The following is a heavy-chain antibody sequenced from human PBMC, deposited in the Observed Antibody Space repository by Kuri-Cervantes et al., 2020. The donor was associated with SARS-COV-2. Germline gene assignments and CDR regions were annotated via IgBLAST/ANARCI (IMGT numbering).Heavy chain of an antibody. Sequence: GESLKISCAASGFSSSRYTMNWVRQAPGKALEWVSSISGSGSYIYYADSVRGRFTISKESGENSLYLHMNSLRGDDTAVYYCARVAGEGPIYYYYMDVWGKGTTVTVSS. D-gene: IGHD2-21*01. J-gene: IGHJ6*03. CDR2: ISGSGSYI. V-gene: IGHV3-21*01. CDR3: ARVAGEGPIYYYYMDV. CDR1: GFSSSRYT.